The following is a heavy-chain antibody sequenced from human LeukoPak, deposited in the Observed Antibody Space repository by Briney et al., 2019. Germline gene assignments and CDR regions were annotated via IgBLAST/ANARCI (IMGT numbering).Heavy chain of an antibody. CDR2: IIPIFGTA. J-gene: IGHJ4*02. V-gene: IGHV1-69*13. D-gene: IGHD6-6*01. CDR1: GGTFSRYA. CDR3: ARNPPRSIAGRPYYFDY. Sequence: ASVKVSCKASGGTFSRYAISWVRQAPEQGLEWMGGIIPIFGTANYAQKFQGRVTITADESTSTAYMELSSLTSEDTAVYYCARNPPRSIAGRPYYFDYWGQGTLVTVSS.